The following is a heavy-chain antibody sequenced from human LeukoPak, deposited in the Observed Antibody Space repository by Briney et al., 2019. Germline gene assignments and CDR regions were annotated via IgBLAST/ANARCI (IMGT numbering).Heavy chain of an antibody. CDR1: GGSISSYY. D-gene: IGHD3-9*01. Sequence: SETLSLTCTVSGGSISSYYWSWIRQPPGKGLEWIGYIYYSGSTNYNPSLKSRVTISVDTSKNQFSLKLSSVTAADTAVYYCARHRVRYFDPKASLHIAFDIWGQGTMVTVSS. V-gene: IGHV4-59*08. J-gene: IGHJ3*02. CDR2: IYYSGST. CDR3: ARHRVRYFDPKASLHIAFDI.